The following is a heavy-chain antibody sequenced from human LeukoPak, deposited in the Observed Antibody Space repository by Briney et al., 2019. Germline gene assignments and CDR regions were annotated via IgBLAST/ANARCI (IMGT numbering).Heavy chain of an antibody. CDR2: IYHSGST. J-gene: IGHJ4*02. Sequence: SETLSVTCTVSGGSISSGGYYWSWIRQPPGKGLEWIGYIYHSGSTYYNPSLKSRVTISVDRSKNQFSLKLSSVTAADTAVYYCARVAAAAYFDYWGQGTLVTVSS. D-gene: IGHD6-13*01. V-gene: IGHV4-30-2*01. CDR1: GGSISSGGYY. CDR3: ARVAAAAYFDY.